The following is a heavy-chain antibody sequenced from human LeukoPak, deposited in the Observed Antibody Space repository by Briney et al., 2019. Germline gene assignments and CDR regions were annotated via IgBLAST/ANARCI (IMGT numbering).Heavy chain of an antibody. V-gene: IGHV3-72*01. Sequence: GGSLRLSCAASGFTFSDYYMDWVRQTPGKGPERVGRSRNKANSYATEYVPSVKGRFTISRDASKNSLYLQINSLRTEDTAVYYCARDDGGSYDYWGQGTLVIVSS. CDR1: GFTFSDYY. CDR2: SRNKANSYAT. J-gene: IGHJ4*02. CDR3: ARDDGGSYDY. D-gene: IGHD3-16*01.